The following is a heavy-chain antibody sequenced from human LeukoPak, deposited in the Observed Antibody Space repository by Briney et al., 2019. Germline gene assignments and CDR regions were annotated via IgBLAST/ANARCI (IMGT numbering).Heavy chain of an antibody. Sequence: PSETLSLTCAVYGGSFSGYYWSWIRQPPGKGLEWIGEINHSGSTNYNPSLKSRVTISVDTSKNQFSLKLSSVTAADTAVYYCARGSTVLLWFGELNNWFDPWGQGNLVTVSS. CDR3: ARGSTVLLWFGELNNWFDP. CDR2: INHSGST. CDR1: GGSFSGYY. J-gene: IGHJ5*02. D-gene: IGHD3-10*01. V-gene: IGHV4-34*01.